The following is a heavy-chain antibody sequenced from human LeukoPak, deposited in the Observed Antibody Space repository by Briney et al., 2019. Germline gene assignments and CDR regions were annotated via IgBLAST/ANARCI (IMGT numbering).Heavy chain of an antibody. D-gene: IGHD5-18*01. V-gene: IGHV4-39*02. CDR2: IYYSGST. Sequence: SETLSLTCTVSGGSINSNGYYRGWIRQPPGKGLEWIGSIYYSGSTFYNPSLKSRVTISVDTSKNQFSLKLSSVTAADTAVYYCAREWRIQRSTGYFDYWGQGTLVTVSS. CDR3: AREWRIQRSTGYFDY. CDR1: GGSINSNGYY. J-gene: IGHJ4*02.